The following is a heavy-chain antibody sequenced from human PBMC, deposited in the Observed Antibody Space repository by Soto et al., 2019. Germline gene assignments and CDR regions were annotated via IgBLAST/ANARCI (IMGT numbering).Heavy chain of an antibody. V-gene: IGHV1-18*01. Sequence: QVHLVQSGAEVKKPGASVKVSCKGSGYTFTSYGITWVRQAPGQGLEWMGWISAHNGNTNYAQKLQGRVTVTRDTSPSTAYMELRCLRSVDTAVYYCARGRYGDYWGQGALVTVSS. CDR1: GYTFTSYG. D-gene: IGHD1-1*01. CDR3: ARGRYGDY. CDR2: ISAHNGNT. J-gene: IGHJ4*02.